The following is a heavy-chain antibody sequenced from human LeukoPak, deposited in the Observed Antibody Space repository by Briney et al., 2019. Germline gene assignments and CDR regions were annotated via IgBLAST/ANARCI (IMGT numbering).Heavy chain of an antibody. CDR2: INCNGDST. CDR3: ARAGGYSYGYYFDY. J-gene: IGHJ4*02. CDR1: GFTFEDYG. D-gene: IGHD5-18*01. Sequence: AGGSLRLSCVASGFTFEDYGMNWVRQAPGKGLEWVSGINCNGDSTGYGGRTGCADSVKGRFTISRDNAKKSLDLQMNSLRAEDTALYYCARAGGYSYGYYFDYWGQGTLVTVSS. V-gene: IGHV3-20*04.